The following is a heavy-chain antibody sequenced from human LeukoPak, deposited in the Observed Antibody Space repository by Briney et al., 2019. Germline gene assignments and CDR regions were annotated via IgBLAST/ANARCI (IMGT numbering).Heavy chain of an antibody. J-gene: IGHJ4*02. Sequence: SEPLSLTCTVSGGSISSYYWSWLRQPPGKGLEWTGYIYYSGTTNYNPSLKSRVTISVDTSKNQFSLKLSSVTAADTAVYYCARGVYIAAAQYGYWGQGTLVTVSS. CDR3: ARGVYIAAAQYGY. D-gene: IGHD6-13*01. CDR2: IYYSGTT. CDR1: GGSISSYY. V-gene: IGHV4-59*01.